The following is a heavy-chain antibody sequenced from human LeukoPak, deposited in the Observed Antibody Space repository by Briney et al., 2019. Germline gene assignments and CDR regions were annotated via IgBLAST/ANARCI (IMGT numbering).Heavy chain of an antibody. D-gene: IGHD3-10*01. J-gene: IGHJ4*02. CDR2: ISYDGSNK. Sequence: PGRSLRLSCAASGFTFSSYAMHWVRQAPGKGLEWVAVISYDGSNKYYADSVKGRFTISRDNSKNTLYLQMNSLRAEDTAVYYCAKDIGSYYDYWGQGILVTVSS. CDR1: GFTFSSYA. V-gene: IGHV3-30*04. CDR3: AKDIGSYYDY.